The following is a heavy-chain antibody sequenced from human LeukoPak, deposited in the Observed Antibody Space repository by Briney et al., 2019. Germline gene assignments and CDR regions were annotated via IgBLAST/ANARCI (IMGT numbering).Heavy chain of an antibody. J-gene: IGHJ4*02. V-gene: IGHV4-30-2*01. CDR1: GGSISSGGYY. Sequence: SEALSLTCTVSGGSISSGGYYWSWIRQPPGKGLEWIGYIYHSGSTYYNPSLKSRVTISVDRSKNQFSLKLSSVTAADTAVYYCARVADDDDFWSGYYTSAAYYFDYWGQGTLVTVSS. CDR3: ARVADDDDFWSGYYTSAAYYFDY. D-gene: IGHD3-3*01. CDR2: IYHSGST.